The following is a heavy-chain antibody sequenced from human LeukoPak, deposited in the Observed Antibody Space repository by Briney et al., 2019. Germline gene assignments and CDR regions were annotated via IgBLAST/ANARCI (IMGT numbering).Heavy chain of an antibody. J-gene: IGHJ4*02. D-gene: IGHD2-2*01. V-gene: IGHV3-20*04. Sequence: SGGSLRLSCAASGFTFDDYGMSWVRQAPGKGLEWVSGINWNGGSTGYADSVKGRFTISRDNAKNSLYLQMNSLRDEDSAVYYCARGYCSSNSCAFDYWGQGTLVTVSS. CDR2: INWNGGST. CDR1: GFTFDDYG. CDR3: ARGYCSSNSCAFDY.